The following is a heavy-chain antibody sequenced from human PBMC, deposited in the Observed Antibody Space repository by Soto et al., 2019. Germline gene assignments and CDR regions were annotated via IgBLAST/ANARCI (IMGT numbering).Heavy chain of an antibody. J-gene: IGHJ5*02. V-gene: IGHV1-69*13. CDR1: GGTFSSYA. CDR3: ARGLGIAARPTELRGRFDP. Sequence: ASVKVSCKASGGTFSSYAISWVRQAPGQGLEWMGGIIPIFGTANYAQKFQGRVTITADGSTSTAYMELSSLRSEDTAVYYCARGLGIAARPTELRGRFDPWGQGTLVTVSS. D-gene: IGHD6-6*01. CDR2: IIPIFGTA.